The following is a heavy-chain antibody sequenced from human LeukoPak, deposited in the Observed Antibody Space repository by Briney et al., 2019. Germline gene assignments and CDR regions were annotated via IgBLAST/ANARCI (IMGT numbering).Heavy chain of an antibody. CDR2: ISSTGGTI. V-gene: IGHV3-48*03. Sequence: PGGSLRLSCAASGFTFSGYAMNWVRQAPGKGLEWLSHISSTGGTIYYADSVKGRLTVSRENAKNSLYLQMNSLRADDTAVYYCAKSDPYGDSLIEIWGQGALVTVS. J-gene: IGHJ4*02. CDR1: GFTFSGYA. CDR3: AKSDPYGDSLIEI. D-gene: IGHD4-17*01.